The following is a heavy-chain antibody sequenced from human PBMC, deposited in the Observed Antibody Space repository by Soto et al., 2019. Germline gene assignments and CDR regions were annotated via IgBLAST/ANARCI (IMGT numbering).Heavy chain of an antibody. J-gene: IGHJ6*02. D-gene: IGHD1-1*01. CDR2: ISGSGGSI. CDR1: GFTFSTYA. V-gene: IGHV3-23*01. Sequence: EVQRLESGGGLVQPGGSLRLSCAASGFTFSTYALNWVRQAPGNGLEWVSAISGSGGSIHYADSVKGRFTISRVNSKNTLYLQMNSLGDEDTAVYHCVKGYWKGDVWGQGTTVTVSS. CDR3: VKGYWKGDV.